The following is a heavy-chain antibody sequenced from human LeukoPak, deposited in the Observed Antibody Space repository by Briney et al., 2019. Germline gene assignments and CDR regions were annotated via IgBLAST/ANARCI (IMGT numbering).Heavy chain of an antibody. D-gene: IGHD3-3*01. J-gene: IGHJ4*02. CDR2: IYYSGST. CDR1: GGSISSSSYY. V-gene: IGHV4-39*01. Sequence: SETLSLTCTVSGGSISSSSYYWGWIRQPPGKGLEWIGSIYYSGSTYYNPSLKSRVTISVDTSKNQFSLKLSSVTAADTAAYYCARQSYYDFWSGGMYYFDYWGQGTLVTVSS. CDR3: ARQSYYDFWSGGMYYFDY.